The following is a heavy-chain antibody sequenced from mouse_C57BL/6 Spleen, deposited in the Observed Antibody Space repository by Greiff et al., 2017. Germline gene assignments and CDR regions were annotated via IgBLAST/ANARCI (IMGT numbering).Heavy chain of an antibody. CDR1: GYTFTSYW. V-gene: IGHV1-64*01. CDR3: ARCYYGSSPQYYYAMDY. D-gene: IGHD1-1*01. Sequence: QVHVKQPGAELVKPGASVKLSCKASGYTFTSYWMHWVKQRPGQGLEWIGMIHPNSGSTNYNEKFKSKATLTVDKSSSTAYMQLSSLTSEDSAVYYCARCYYGSSPQYYYAMDYWGQGTSVTVSS. J-gene: IGHJ4*01. CDR2: IHPNSGST.